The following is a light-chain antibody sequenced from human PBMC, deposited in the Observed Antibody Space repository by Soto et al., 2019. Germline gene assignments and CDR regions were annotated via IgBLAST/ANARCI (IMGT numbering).Light chain of an antibody. CDR2: GAS. CDR1: QSVKSN. V-gene: IGKV3-15*01. Sequence: EIVMTQSPATLSVSPGERAALSCRASQSVKSNLAWYQQKPGQAPRLLIYGASTRATGIPARFSGSGSGTEFTLTISSLQSEDFAVYYCQQYNNWPPRTLGQGTKLDTK. CDR3: QQYNNWPPRT. J-gene: IGKJ1*01.